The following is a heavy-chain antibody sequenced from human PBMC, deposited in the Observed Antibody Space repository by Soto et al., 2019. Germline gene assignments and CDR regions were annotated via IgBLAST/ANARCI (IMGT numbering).Heavy chain of an antibody. CDR2: ISAYNGNT. V-gene: IGHV1-18*01. CDR1: GYTFTSYG. J-gene: IGHJ4*02. Sequence: AAVKVPCKACGYTFTSYGLSWVRQAPGQGLEWMGWISAYNGNTNYAQKLQGRVTMTTDTSTSTAYMELRSLRSDDTAVYYCAREVGGGRQYYFDSWGLGTLVTVSS. CDR3: AREVGGGRQYYFDS. D-gene: IGHD3-16*01.